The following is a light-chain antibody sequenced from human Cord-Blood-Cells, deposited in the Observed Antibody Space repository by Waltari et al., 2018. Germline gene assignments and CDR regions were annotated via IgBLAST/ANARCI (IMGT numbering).Light chain of an antibody. Sequence: QSALTQPASVSGSPGQSLTISCTGTSSDVGSYNLVSWYQQHPGKAPKLMIYEGSKRPSWVSNRFSGSKSGNTASLTISGLQAEDEADYYCCSYAGSSTVVFGGGTKLTVL. V-gene: IGLV2-23*01. J-gene: IGLJ2*01. CDR2: EGS. CDR3: CSYAGSSTVV. CDR1: SSDVGSYNL.